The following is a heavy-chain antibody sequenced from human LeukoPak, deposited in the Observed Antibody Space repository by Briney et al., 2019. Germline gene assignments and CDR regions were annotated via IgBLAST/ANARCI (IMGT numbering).Heavy chain of an antibody. Sequence: GESLKISWKDSGYSFSDYWIGWERQMPRKGLEWVGIIHPSNSETQYSPSFQGQVTISVDTSISPAYLQWTSLKASDTAMYYCSRRHYFVSRVTDYWGQETLVTDCS. V-gene: IGHV5-51*01. CDR1: GYSFSDYW. J-gene: IGHJ4*02. D-gene: IGHD3-10*02. CDR3: SRRHYFVSRVTDY. CDR2: IHPSNSET.